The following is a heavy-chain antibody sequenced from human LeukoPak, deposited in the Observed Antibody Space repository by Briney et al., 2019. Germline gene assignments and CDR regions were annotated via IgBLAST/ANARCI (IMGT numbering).Heavy chain of an antibody. D-gene: IGHD6-13*01. Sequence: ASVKVSCKASGYTFTSYAMTWVRQAPGQGLEWMGWINPNSGGTNYAQKFQGRVTMTRDTSISTAYMELSRLRSDDTAVYYCASHPSYSSSWYGGYFDYWGQGTLVTVSS. J-gene: IGHJ4*02. CDR1: GYTFTSYA. V-gene: IGHV1-2*02. CDR2: INPNSGGT. CDR3: ASHPSYSSSWYGGYFDY.